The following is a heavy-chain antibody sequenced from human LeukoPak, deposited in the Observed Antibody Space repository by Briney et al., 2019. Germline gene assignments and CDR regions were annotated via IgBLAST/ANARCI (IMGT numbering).Heavy chain of an antibody. V-gene: IGHV3-23*01. Sequence: PGGSLRLSCAASGFTFSGYAMSWVRQAPGKGLEWVSAISGSGGSTYYADSVKGRFTISRDNSKNTLYLQMNSLRAEDTAVYYCAKDLMPLVVAARGYSYGSDYWGQGTLVTVSS. D-gene: IGHD5-18*01. CDR3: AKDLMPLVVAARGYSYGSDY. CDR1: GFTFSGYA. J-gene: IGHJ4*02. CDR2: ISGSGGST.